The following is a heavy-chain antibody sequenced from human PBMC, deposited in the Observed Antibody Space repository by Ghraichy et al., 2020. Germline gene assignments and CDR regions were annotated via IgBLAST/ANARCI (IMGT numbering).Heavy chain of an antibody. J-gene: IGHJ4*02. V-gene: IGHV3-48*01. Sequence: LSLTCAASGFTFSSYSMNWVRQAPGKGLEWVSYISSSSSTIYYADSVKGRFTISRDNAKNSLYLQMNSLRVEDTAVYYCASSGSGSYHFDYWGQGILVTVSS. CDR3: ASSGSGSYHFDY. CDR2: ISSSSSTI. CDR1: GFTFSSYS. D-gene: IGHD3-10*01.